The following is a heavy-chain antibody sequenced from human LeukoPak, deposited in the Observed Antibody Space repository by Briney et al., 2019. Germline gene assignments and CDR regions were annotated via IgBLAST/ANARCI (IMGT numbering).Heavy chain of an antibody. Sequence: VASVKVSCKASGYTFTGYYMHWVRQAPGQGLEWMGWINPNSGGTNYAQKFQGRVTMTRDTSISTAYMELSRLRSDDTAVYYCARARTYYYDSSGYKVNWFDTWGQGTLVTVSS. J-gene: IGHJ5*02. D-gene: IGHD3-22*01. CDR2: INPNSGGT. CDR3: ARARTYYYDSSGYKVNWFDT. CDR1: GYTFTGYY. V-gene: IGHV1-2*02.